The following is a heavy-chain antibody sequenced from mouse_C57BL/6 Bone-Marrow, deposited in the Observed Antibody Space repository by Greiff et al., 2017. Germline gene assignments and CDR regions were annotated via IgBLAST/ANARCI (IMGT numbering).Heavy chain of an antibody. Sequence: DVMLVESEGGLVQPGSSMKLSCTASGFTFSDYYMAWVRQVPEKGLEWVANINYDGSSTYYLDSLKSRFIISRDNAKNILYLQMSSLKSEDTATYYCARGEVGFAYWGQGTLVTVSA. CDR1: GFTFSDYY. D-gene: IGHD1-1*01. J-gene: IGHJ3*01. CDR3: ARGEVGFAY. CDR2: INYDGSST. V-gene: IGHV5-16*01.